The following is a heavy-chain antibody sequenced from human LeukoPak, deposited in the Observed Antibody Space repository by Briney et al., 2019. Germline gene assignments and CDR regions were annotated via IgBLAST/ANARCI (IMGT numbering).Heavy chain of an antibody. Sequence: SETLSLTCAVYGGSFSGYYWSWIRQPPGKGLEWIGEINHCGSTNYNPSLKSRVTISVDTSKNQFSLKLSSVTAADTAVYYCARGGYYYGSGSYYTDYWGQGTLVTVSS. CDR1: GGSFSGYY. CDR3: ARGGYYYGSGSYYTDY. J-gene: IGHJ4*02. V-gene: IGHV4-34*01. D-gene: IGHD3-10*01. CDR2: INHCGST.